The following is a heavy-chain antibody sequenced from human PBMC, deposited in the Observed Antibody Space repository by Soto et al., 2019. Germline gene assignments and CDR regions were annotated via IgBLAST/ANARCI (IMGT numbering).Heavy chain of an antibody. CDR2: IYYSGST. J-gene: IGHJ6*03. CDR1: GGSISSGGYY. V-gene: IGHV4-31*03. D-gene: IGHD2-8*01. CDR3: ARAPVPPLLMVYAIGAADEPLYYYMDV. Sequence: QVQLQESGPGLVKPSQTLSLTCTVSGGSISSGGYYWSWIRQHPGKGLEWIGYIYYSGSTYYNPSLKSRVTISVDTSKNQFSLKLSSVTAADTAVYYCARAPVPPLLMVYAIGAADEPLYYYMDVWGKGTTVTVSS.